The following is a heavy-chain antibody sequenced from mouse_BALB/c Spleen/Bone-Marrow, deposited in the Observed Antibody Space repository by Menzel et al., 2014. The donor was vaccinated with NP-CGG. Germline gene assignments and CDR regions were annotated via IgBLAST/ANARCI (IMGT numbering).Heavy chain of an antibody. J-gene: IGHJ4*01. CDR1: GYTFTSYV. Sequence: VQLQQSGPELVKPGASVKMSCKASGYTFTSYVLHWVKQKPGRGLEWIGYINPYNDGTRSNEKFKGKATLTSDKSSSTAYMELSSLTSEDSAVYYCAREDGYYGMDYWGQGTSVTVSS. CDR2: INPYNDGT. CDR3: AREDGYYGMDY. D-gene: IGHD2-3*01. V-gene: IGHV1-14*01.